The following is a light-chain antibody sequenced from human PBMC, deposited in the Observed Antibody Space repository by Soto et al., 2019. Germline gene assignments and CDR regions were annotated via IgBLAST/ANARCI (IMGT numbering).Light chain of an antibody. CDR1: SSDVGGYNY. Sequence: QSALTQPASVSGSPGQSITISCTGTSSDVGGYNYVSWYQQHPGKAPKLMIYDVSNRPSGVSNRCSGSKSGNTASLTISGLQAEDEADYYCSSYTSSSTLVFGAGTTLTVL. V-gene: IGLV2-14*01. J-gene: IGLJ2*01. CDR2: DVS. CDR3: SSYTSSSTLV.